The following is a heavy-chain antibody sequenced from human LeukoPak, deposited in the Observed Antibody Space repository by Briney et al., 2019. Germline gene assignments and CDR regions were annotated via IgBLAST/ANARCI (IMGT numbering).Heavy chain of an antibody. Sequence: GASVKVSCKASGYSFTGYYLDWVRQAPGQGLEWMGWINPKSGGTDYAQKFQGRVTMTRDTSISTVYMELSSLRSDDTAVYYRAGPGRDYYYYYHMDVWGKGTTVTVSS. CDR3: AGPGRDYYYYYHMDV. CDR2: INPKSGGT. J-gene: IGHJ6*03. CDR1: GYSFTGYY. V-gene: IGHV1-2*02.